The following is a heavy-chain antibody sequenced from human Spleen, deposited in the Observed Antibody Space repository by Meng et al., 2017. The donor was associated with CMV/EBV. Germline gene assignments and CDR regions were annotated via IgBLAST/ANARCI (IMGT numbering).Heavy chain of an antibody. CDR2: ISSSSSYI. J-gene: IGHJ6*02. CDR1: GFTFSSYS. D-gene: IGHD2-2*01. V-gene: IGHV3-21*01. CDR3: ARDKIVPAPRGHYYYYGMDV. Sequence: GGSLRLSCAASGFTFSSYSMNWVRQAPGKGLEWVSSISSSSSYIYYADSVKGRFTISRDNAKNSLYLQMNSLRAEDTAVYYCARDKIVPAPRGHYYYYGMDVWGQGTTVTVSS.